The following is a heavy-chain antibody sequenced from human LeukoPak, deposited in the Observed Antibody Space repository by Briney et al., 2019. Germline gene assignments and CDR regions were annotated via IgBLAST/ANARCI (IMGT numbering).Heavy chain of an antibody. J-gene: IGHJ6*02. V-gene: IGHV1-18*01. Sequence: GASVKVSCKASGYTFTSYGISWVRQAPGQGLEWMGWISAYNGNTNYAQKLQGRVTMTTDTSTSTAYMELRSLRSDDTAGYYCARYYYDSSGYLYYYGMDVWGQGTTVTVSS. CDR3: ARYYYDSSGYLYYYGMDV. CDR2: ISAYNGNT. CDR1: GYTFTSYG. D-gene: IGHD3-22*01.